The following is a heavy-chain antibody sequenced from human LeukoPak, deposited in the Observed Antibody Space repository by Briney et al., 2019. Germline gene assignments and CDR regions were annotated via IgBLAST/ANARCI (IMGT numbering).Heavy chain of an antibody. CDR2: ISAGSTNK. Sequence: PGGSLRLSCAASGFTFSGSAMIWVRQAPGKGLQWVSSISAGSTNKYYADSVKGRFTISRDNSKNTLYLQMNSLRDEDTAIYYCAKGKVVVGAAGPDYWGQGTLVTVSS. CDR1: GFTFSGSA. D-gene: IGHD2-15*01. V-gene: IGHV3-23*01. J-gene: IGHJ4*02. CDR3: AKGKVVVGAAGPDY.